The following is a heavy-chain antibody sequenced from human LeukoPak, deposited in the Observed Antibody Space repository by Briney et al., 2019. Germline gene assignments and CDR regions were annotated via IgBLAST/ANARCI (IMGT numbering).Heavy chain of an antibody. V-gene: IGHV6-1*01. CDR3: ARGRAVAGFDY. J-gene: IGHJ4*02. CDR2: TYYRSTWSS. Sequence: SQTLSLTCAISGDSVSTAAWNWIRQSPSTGLESLGRTYYRSTWSSDYAVSVRSRITINPDTSKNQFSLQLNSVSPEDTAVYYCARGRAVAGFDYWGQGTLVSVSS. D-gene: IGHD6-13*01. CDR1: GDSVSTAA.